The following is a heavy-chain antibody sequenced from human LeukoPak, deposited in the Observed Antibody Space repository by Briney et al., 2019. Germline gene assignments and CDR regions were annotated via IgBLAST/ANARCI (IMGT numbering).Heavy chain of an antibody. J-gene: IGHJ6*02. CDR3: ARETSYCSGGSCYYGMDV. CDR1: GFTFSSYN. V-gene: IGHV3-21*01. Sequence: GGSLRLSCAASGFTFSSYNMNWVRQAPGKGPEWVSSITSGGSYIYYPDSVKGRFTISRDNAKSSLYLQMNSLRAEDTAVYYCARETSYCSGGSCYYGMDVWGQGTTVTVSS. CDR2: ITSGGSYI. D-gene: IGHD2-15*01.